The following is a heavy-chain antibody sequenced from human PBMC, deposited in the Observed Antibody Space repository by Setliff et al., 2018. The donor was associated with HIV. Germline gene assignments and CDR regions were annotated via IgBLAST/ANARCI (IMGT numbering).Heavy chain of an antibody. CDR2: FMYTDIHYVNYLN. D-gene: IGHD6-19*01. V-gene: IGHV4-30-4*01. J-gene: IGHJ4*02. Sequence: PSETLSLTCAVSGASFVGDNHWSWLRQTPERGLEWIAYFMYTDIHYVNYLNYRNPSLASRLSISVDKSKNQFSLTLSSVTAADTAVYYCARARSDWYKVRPYYFDLWGQGTPVTVSS. CDR1: GASFVGDNH. CDR3: ARARSDWYKVRPYYFDL.